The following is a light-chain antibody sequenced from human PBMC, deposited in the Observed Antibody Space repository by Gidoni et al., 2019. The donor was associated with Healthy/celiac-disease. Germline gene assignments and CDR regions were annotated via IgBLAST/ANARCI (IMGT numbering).Light chain of an antibody. CDR2: KAS. V-gene: IGKV1-5*03. CDR3: QQYNSLTWT. CDR1: HSISSW. Sequence: DIHMTQSPSTLSASVGDRVTITYRASHSISSWVAWYQQKPGKAPKLLKYKASSLESGVPSRFSGSGSGTEFTLTISSLQPDDFATYYFQQYNSLTWTFGQGTKVEIK. J-gene: IGKJ1*01.